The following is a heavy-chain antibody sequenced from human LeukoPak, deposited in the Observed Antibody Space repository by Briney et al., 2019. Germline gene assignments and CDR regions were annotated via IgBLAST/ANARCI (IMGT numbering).Heavy chain of an antibody. D-gene: IGHD4-11*01. CDR1: GFIFGNYW. CDR2: IKQDGTTE. CDR3: AKGDYSNYDLYYMDV. J-gene: IGHJ6*03. Sequence: GGSLRLSCAASGFIFGNYWMTWVRQTPGKGLEWVANIKQDGTTEHYVDSVKGRFTISRDNSKNSLYLQMNSLRTEDTALYYCAKGDYSNYDLYYMDVWGKGTTVTVSS. V-gene: IGHV3-7*03.